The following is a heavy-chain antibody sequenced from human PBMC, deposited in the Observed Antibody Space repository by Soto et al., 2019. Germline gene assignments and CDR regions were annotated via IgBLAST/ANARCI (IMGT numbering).Heavy chain of an antibody. CDR2: MHHGGNI. CDR3: VRDHRFGDNWAFDY. J-gene: IGHJ4*02. CDR1: GGSVNSDDW. Sequence: SETLSLTCAVSGGSVNSDDWWNWVRQPPGKGLEWIGEMHHGGNINYNPSLRSRVTMSMDKTTNQFSLNLFSVTAADTAVYYCVRDHRFGDNWAFDYWGQGALVTVSS. V-gene: IGHV4-4*02. D-gene: IGHD3-16*02.